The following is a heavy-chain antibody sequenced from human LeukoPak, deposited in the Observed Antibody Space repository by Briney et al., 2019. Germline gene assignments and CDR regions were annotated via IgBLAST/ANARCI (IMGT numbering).Heavy chain of an antibody. CDR3: AKDKRVKMTTVTYFDY. CDR1: GFTFSSYA. J-gene: IGHJ4*02. V-gene: IGHV3-64*01. Sequence: GGSLRLSCAASGFTFSSYAMHWVRQAPGKGLEYVSAISSNGGSTYYANSVKGRFTISRDNSKNTLYLQMGSLRAEDMAVYYCAKDKRVKMTTVTYFDYWGQGTLVTVSS. CDR2: ISSNGGST. D-gene: IGHD4-17*01.